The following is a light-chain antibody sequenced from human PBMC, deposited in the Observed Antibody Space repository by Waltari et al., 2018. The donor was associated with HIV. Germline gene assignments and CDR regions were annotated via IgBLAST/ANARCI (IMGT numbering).Light chain of an antibody. V-gene: IGLV2-11*01. CDR2: HAI. Sequence: QSALTQPRSVSGSPGQSVTISCTGTSSDVGGFNYVSWYQQYPGRAPKLLVYHAIKRPSGIPGRLSGSKPGNTSSLSVSGIQAEGEADYYCCSYAGRNTMVCGGGTTLTVL. CDR3: CSYAGRNTMV. J-gene: IGLJ2*01. CDR1: SSDVGGFNY.